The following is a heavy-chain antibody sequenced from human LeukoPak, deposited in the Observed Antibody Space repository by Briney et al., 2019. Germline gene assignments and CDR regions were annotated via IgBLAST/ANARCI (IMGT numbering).Heavy chain of an antibody. CDR1: GGPISSYY. D-gene: IGHD3-22*01. Sequence: SETLSLTCTVSGGPISSYYWSWIRQPAGKGLEWIGRIYTSGSTNYNPSLKSRVTMSVDTSKNQFSLKLSSVTAADTAVYYCARSENYYDSSGESYFDYWGQGTLVTVSS. CDR3: ARSENYYDSSGESYFDY. V-gene: IGHV4-4*07. CDR2: IYTSGST. J-gene: IGHJ4*02.